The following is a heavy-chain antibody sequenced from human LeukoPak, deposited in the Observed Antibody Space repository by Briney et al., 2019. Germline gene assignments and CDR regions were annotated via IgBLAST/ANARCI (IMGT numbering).Heavy chain of an antibody. D-gene: IGHD3-3*01. CDR1: GYTFTGYY. J-gene: IGHJ5*02. CDR3: ARSELLRFLEWFSGWFDP. Sequence: ASVKVSCKASGYTFTGYYMHWVRQAPGQGLEWMGWINPDSGGTKYAQKFQGRVTMTRDTSISTAYMELSRLRSDDTAVYYCARSELLRFLEWFSGWFDPWGQGTLVTVSS. V-gene: IGHV1-2*02. CDR2: INPDSGGT.